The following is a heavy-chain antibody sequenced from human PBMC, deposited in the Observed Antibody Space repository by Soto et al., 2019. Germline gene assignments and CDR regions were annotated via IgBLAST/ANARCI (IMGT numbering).Heavy chain of an antibody. J-gene: IGHJ6*02. D-gene: IGHD1-1*01. Sequence: QVQLVESGGGVVQPGRSLRLSCAASGFTFSSYAMHWVRQAPGKGLEWVAVISYDGSNKYYADYVKGRFTISRDNSKNTLYLQKNSLRAEDTAVYYCARDRLRYNWNDFPYYYYGMDVWGQGTTVTVSS. CDR3: ARDRLRYNWNDFPYYYYGMDV. CDR2: ISYDGSNK. CDR1: GFTFSSYA. V-gene: IGHV3-30-3*01.